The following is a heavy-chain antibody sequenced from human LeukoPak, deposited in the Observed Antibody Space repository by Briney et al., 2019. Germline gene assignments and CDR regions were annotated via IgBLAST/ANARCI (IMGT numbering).Heavy chain of an antibody. Sequence: KPSETLSLTCSVPGGSISSSPYYWGWIRQPPGKGLEWIGSIYYNGITYYDSSLKSRVTISLDTSQNQFSLNLNSVTAADKAVYYCAARSRCGLTSCPVGYWGQGTLVTVSS. D-gene: IGHD2-2*01. V-gene: IGHV4-39*01. CDR3: AARSRCGLTSCPVGY. CDR1: GGSISSSPYY. J-gene: IGHJ4*02. CDR2: IYYNGIT.